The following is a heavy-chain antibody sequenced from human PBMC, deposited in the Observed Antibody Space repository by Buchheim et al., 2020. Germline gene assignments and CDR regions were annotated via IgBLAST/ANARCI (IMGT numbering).Heavy chain of an antibody. Sequence: EVQLVESGGGLVQPGGFLRLSCAASGFTFSSYEMNWVRQAPGKGLEWVSYITSSGTTIYYADSVKGRFTISRDNAKNSLYLQMNSLRAEDTAVYYCVRRYCSGGNCLFDYWGQGTL. CDR1: GFTFSSYE. CDR2: ITSSGTTI. J-gene: IGHJ4*02. CDR3: VRRYCSGGNCLFDY. V-gene: IGHV3-48*03. D-gene: IGHD2-15*01.